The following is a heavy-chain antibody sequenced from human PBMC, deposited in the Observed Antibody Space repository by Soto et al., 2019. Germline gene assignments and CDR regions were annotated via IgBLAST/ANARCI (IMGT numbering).Heavy chain of an antibody. Sequence: EVQLVESGGDLVQPGGSLTLSCAASGFSFSDHYMEWVRQAPGKGLEWVGRTRHKVENYNTEYAASVKGRFTISRDASKNSLYLQMNSLKTEDTAVYFCVNYIAGTTNWGQGTLVTVSS. V-gene: IGHV3-72*01. J-gene: IGHJ4*02. CDR1: GFSFSDHY. CDR3: VNYIAGTTN. CDR2: TRHKVENYNT. D-gene: IGHD2-15*01.